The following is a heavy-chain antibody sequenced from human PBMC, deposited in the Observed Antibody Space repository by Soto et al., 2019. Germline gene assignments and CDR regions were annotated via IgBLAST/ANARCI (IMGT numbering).Heavy chain of an antibody. CDR1: GFPFSNHA. CDR2: INYNGGTT. V-gene: IGHV3-64D*06. D-gene: IGHD6-6*01. J-gene: IGHJ4*02. CDR3: VTWGGIEARNLDH. Sequence: WWSLRLSCSASGFPFSNHAMHWVRQAPGKGLEYVSAINYNGGTTYYVDSVKGRFTISRDNSKNTLYLQMSSLKVEDTAMYHCVTWGGIEARNLDHWGQGTLVTVSS.